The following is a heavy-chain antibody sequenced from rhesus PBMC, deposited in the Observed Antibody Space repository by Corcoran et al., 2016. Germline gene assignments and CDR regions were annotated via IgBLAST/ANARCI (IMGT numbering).Heavy chain of an antibody. D-gene: IGHD5-24*01. J-gene: IGHJ2*01. CDR1: RGSVSSSNW. Sequence: QVQLQESGPGLVKPSETLSLTCAVSRGSVSSSNWWSWIRQPPGKGLEWIGYISGRNGSNHYNPSLKSRVTISTDTAKNQFSLKLSSVTAADTAVYYCARSPYSGYSSFWYFDLWGPGTPITISS. CDR2: ISGRNGSN. CDR3: ARSPYSGYSSFWYFDL. V-gene: IGHV4-65*01.